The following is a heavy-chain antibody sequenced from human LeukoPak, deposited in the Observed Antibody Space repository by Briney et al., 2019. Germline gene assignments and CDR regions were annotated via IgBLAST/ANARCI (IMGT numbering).Heavy chain of an antibody. D-gene: IGHD1-26*01. Sequence: PSETLSLTCSVSGGSISSYYWIWIRQPAGKGLEWIGRISTSGSTNYNPSLKSRVTISVDTSKNQFSLKLSSVTAADTAVYYCARVRSGNYLYYFYYYYMDVWGKGTTVTISS. V-gene: IGHV4-4*07. CDR1: GGSISSYY. CDR2: ISTSGST. J-gene: IGHJ6*03. CDR3: ARVRSGNYLYYFYYYYMDV.